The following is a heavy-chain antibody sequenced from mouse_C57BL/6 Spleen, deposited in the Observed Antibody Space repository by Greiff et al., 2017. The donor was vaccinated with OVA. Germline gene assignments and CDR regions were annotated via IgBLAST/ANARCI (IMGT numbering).Heavy chain of an antibody. Sequence: EVQVVESEGGLVQPGSSMKLSCTASGFTFSDYYMAWVRQVPEKGLEWVANINYDGSSTYYLDSLKSRFIISRDNAKNILYLQMSSLKSEDTATYYCAREGGGTGTGYFDVWGTGTTVTVSS. CDR3: AREGGGTGTGYFDV. CDR2: INYDGSST. J-gene: IGHJ1*03. V-gene: IGHV5-16*01. D-gene: IGHD3-3*01. CDR1: GFTFSDYY.